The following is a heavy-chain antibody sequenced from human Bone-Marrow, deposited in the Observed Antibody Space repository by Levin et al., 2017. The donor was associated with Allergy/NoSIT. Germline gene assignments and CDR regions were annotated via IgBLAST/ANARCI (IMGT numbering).Heavy chain of an antibody. CDR2: ISAVSGSGGGS. V-gene: IGHV3-23*01. D-gene: IGHD2-15*01. CDR1: GFTFSNYA. Sequence: GGSLRLSCAASGFTFSNYAISWVRQAPGKGLEWVSAISAVSGSGGGSYYADSVKGRFIISRDNSNNTLYLQMNSLRAEDSAVYYCAKDPHPFTYGPRIGYYHMDVWGKGTTVTVSS. CDR3: AKDPHPFTYGPRIGYYHMDV. J-gene: IGHJ6*03.